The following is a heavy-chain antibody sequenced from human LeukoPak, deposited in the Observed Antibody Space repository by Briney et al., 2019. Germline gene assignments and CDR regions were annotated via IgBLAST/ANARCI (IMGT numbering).Heavy chain of an antibody. D-gene: IGHD3-9*01. CDR2: MNPNSGNT. J-gene: IGHJ4*02. Sequence: ASVKVSCKASGYTFTTYDINWVRQTTGHGLEWMGWMNPNSGNTGYAQRFQGRVTTTRNSSISTAYMDLSSLGSEDTAVYYCARATGKDILTGRKLDYWGQGTLVTVSS. CDR1: GYTFTTYD. CDR3: ARATGKDILTGRKLDY. V-gene: IGHV1-8*01.